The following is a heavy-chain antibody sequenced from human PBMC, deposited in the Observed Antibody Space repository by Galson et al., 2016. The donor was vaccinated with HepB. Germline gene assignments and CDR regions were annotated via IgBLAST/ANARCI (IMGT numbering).Heavy chain of an antibody. V-gene: IGHV3-66*01. CDR2: MYSGGST. CDR1: GFTVSSNH. Sequence: SLRLSCAASGFTVSSNHMSWVRQAPGKGLECVSIMYSGGSTYHADSVKGRFTMSRDNSKNTLFLQMNSLRAEDTAVYYCARVYSYYYSMDVWGQGTTVTVSS. CDR3: ARVYSYYYSMDV. J-gene: IGHJ6*02.